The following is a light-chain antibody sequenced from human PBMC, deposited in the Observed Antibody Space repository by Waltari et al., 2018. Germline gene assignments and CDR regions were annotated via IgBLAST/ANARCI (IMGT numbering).Light chain of an antibody. CDR1: QSVTTN. J-gene: IGKJ2*01. CDR2: GAS. CDR3: HQYNDGPPFN. V-gene: IGKV3-15*01. Sequence: EIVMTQSPATLPVSPGERAILSCRARQSVTTNLAWYQQKPGQAPRLLIYGASTRATDIPARFSGSGSGTEFTLTISSLQSEDCAVYYCHQYNDGPPFNFGQGTKLEIK.